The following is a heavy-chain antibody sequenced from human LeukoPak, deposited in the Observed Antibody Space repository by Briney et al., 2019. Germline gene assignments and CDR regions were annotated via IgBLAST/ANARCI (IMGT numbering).Heavy chain of an antibody. CDR1: GFTFDDYA. D-gene: IGHD3-9*01. CDR3: AKGAYYDILTGYSDPNFDY. Sequence: GGSLRLSCAACGFTFDDYAMHLVRQAPGKGLEWVSGSSWNSGSIGYADSVKGRFTISRDNAKNSLYLQMNSLRAEDTALYYCAKGAYYDILTGYSDPNFDYWGQGTLVTVSS. J-gene: IGHJ4*02. V-gene: IGHV3-9*01. CDR2: SSWNSGSI.